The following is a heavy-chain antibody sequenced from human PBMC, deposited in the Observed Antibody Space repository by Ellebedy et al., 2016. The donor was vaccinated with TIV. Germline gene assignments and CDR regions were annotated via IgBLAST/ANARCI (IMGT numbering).Heavy chain of an antibody. V-gene: IGHV1-2*02. J-gene: IGHJ6*02. D-gene: IGHD5-12*01. CDR2: INPNSGGT. Sequence: AASVKVSCKASGYTFTGYYMHWVRQAPGQGLEWMGWINPNSGGTNYAQKFQGRVTMTRDTSISTAYMELSRLRSDDTAVYYCARGEGDIVATNYYYYYGMDVWGQGTTVTVSS. CDR3: ARGEGDIVATNYYYYYGMDV. CDR1: GYTFTGYY.